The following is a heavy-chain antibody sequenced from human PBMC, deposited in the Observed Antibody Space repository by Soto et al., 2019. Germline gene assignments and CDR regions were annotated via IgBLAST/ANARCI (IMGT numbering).Heavy chain of an antibody. V-gene: IGHV3-9*01. CDR1: GFTFDDYA. CDR3: VKDESINWYSGHFRH. CDR2: INWNSGSI. D-gene: IGHD6-13*01. Sequence: EVQLVESGGGLVQPGRSLRLSCAASGFTFDDYAMHWVRQVPGKGLEGVSGINWNSGSIGYGDSVKGRFAISRDNAKNSLHLQMNSLSAEDTAFYYCVKDESINWYSGHFRHWGQGTLVTVSS. J-gene: IGHJ1*01.